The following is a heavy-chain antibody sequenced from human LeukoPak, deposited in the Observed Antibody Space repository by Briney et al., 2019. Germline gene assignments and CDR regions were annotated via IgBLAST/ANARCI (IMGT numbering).Heavy chain of an antibody. CDR2: ISYDGSNK. D-gene: IGHD3-3*01. CDR1: GFTFSQYS. V-gene: IGHV3-30-3*01. CDR3: ARDSFVTRSYYDFWSGRIFNWFDP. Sequence: GGSLRLSCAASGFTFSQYSMNWVRQAPGKGLEWVAVISYDGSNKYYADSVKGRFTISRDNSKNTLYLQMNSLRAEDTAVYYCARDSFVTRSYYDFWSGRIFNWFDPWGQGTLVTVSS. J-gene: IGHJ5*02.